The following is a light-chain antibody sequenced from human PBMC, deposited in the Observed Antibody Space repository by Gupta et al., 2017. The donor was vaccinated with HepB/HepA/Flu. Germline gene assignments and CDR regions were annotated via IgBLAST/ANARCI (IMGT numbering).Light chain of an antibody. Sequence: EIVLMQSPGTLSLSPGERATLSCRATQSVTTNLAWYQQKPGQAPRLLIYGASNRAAGVPDRFSGSGSGTDFILTISRLEPEDFAVYYCQQYGGAPRTFGQGTKAETK. CDR1: QSVTTN. CDR3: QQYGGAPRT. CDR2: GAS. J-gene: IGKJ1*01. V-gene: IGKV3-20*01.